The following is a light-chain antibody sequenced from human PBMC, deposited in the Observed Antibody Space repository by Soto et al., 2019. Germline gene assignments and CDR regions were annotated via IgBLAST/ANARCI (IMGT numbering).Light chain of an antibody. V-gene: IGKV1-39*01. CDR1: QSISTY. Sequence: DIQMTQSPSSLSASVGDRVTITCRASQSISTYLNWYQQKVGKAPKLLIYAASSLQRGVPSRFSGIGSGTYFTLTISSLQPEDFATYYCQQIYSTPRTFGQGTKLEIK. CDR2: AAS. CDR3: QQIYSTPRT. J-gene: IGKJ2*02.